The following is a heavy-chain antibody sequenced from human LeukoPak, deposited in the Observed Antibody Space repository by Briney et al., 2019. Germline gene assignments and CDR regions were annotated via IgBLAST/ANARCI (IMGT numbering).Heavy chain of an antibody. CDR2: IYHSGST. CDR1: GYSISSGYY. V-gene: IGHV4-38-2*02. Sequence: PSETLSLTCTVSGYSISSGYYWGWIRQPPGKGLEWIGSIYHSGSTYYNPSLKSRVTISVDTSKNQFSLKLSSVTAADTAVYYCARVTDYGDVDYWGQGTLVTVSS. D-gene: IGHD4-17*01. CDR3: ARVTDYGDVDY. J-gene: IGHJ4*02.